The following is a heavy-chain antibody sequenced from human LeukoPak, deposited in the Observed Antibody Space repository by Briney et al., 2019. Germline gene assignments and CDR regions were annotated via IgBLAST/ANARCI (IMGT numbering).Heavy chain of an antibody. J-gene: IGHJ4*02. CDR2: IKQDGSEK. CDR1: GFTFSSYW. Sequence: GGSLRLSCAASGFTFSSYWMSWVRQAPGEGLEWVANIKQDGSEKYYVDSVKGRFTISRDNAKNSLYLQMNSLRAEDTAVYYCARASGDGSFDYWGQGTLVTVSS. D-gene: IGHD3-10*01. V-gene: IGHV3-7*01. CDR3: ARASGDGSFDY.